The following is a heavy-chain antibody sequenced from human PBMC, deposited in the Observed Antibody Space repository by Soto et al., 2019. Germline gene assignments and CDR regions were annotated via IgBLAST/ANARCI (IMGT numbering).Heavy chain of an antibody. CDR2: IIPIFGTA. CDR3: ALGLEGYYDSSGYYVSGMDV. D-gene: IGHD3-22*01. V-gene: IGHV1-69*13. J-gene: IGHJ6*02. Sequence: ASVKVSCKASGGTFSSYAISWVRQAPGQGLEWMGGIIPIFGTANYAQKFQGRVTITADESTSTAYMELSSLRSEDTAVYYCALGLEGYYDSSGYYVSGMDVWGQGTTVTVSS. CDR1: GGTFSSYA.